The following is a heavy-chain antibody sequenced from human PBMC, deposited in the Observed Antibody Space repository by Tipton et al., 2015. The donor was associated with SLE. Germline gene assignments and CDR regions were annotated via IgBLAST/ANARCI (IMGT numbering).Heavy chain of an antibody. J-gene: IGHJ6*03. V-gene: IGHV4-34*01. Sequence: TLSLTCAVYGGSFSGYYWSWIRQPPGKGLEWIGEINHSGSTNYNPSLKSRVTISVDTSKNQFSLKLSSVTAADTAVYYCARVTYSGTYPYYYNMDVWGKGTTATVSS. CDR3: ARVTYSGTYPYYYNMDV. CDR1: GGSFSGYY. D-gene: IGHD1-26*01. CDR2: INHSGST.